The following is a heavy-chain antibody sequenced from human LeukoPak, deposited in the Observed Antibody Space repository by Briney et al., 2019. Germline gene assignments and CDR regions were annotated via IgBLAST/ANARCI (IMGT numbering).Heavy chain of an antibody. V-gene: IGHV3-15*01. D-gene: IGHD5-12*01. CDR3: TTSIVATIYFDY. CDR1: GFTFSSYA. J-gene: IGHJ4*02. Sequence: GGSLRLSCAASGFTFSSYAMSWVRQAPGKGLEWVGRIKSKTDGGTTDYAAPVKGRFTISRDDSKNTLYLQMNSLKTEDTAVYYCTTSIVATIYFDYWGQGTLVTVSS. CDR2: IKSKTDGGTT.